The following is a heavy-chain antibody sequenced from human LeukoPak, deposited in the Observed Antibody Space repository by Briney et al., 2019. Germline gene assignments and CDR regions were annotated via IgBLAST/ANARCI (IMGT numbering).Heavy chain of an antibody. Sequence: ASVKVSCKASGYTFTDYFIHWVRQAPGQGFEWLGIINSNGGSTSYAQKFQGRVSMTRDTSTSTLYMDLSSLRSEDTAIYYCARVAHAYRAFDVWGQGTMVTVSS. CDR2: INSNGGST. D-gene: IGHD2-2*01. CDR3: ARVAHAYRAFDV. CDR1: GYTFTDYF. V-gene: IGHV1-46*01. J-gene: IGHJ3*01.